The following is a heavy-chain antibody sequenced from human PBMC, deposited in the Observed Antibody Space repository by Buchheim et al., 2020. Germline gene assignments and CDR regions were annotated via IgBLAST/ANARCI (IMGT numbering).Heavy chain of an antibody. V-gene: IGHV1-46*03. CDR1: GYTFTAYY. J-gene: IGHJ6*02. D-gene: IGHD6-13*01. CDR2: INPSSGST. CDR3: ARPYSGYYYGMDV. Sequence: QVQLVQSGAEVKKPGASVKVSCKASGYTFTAYYIHWVRQAPGQGLEWMGRINPSSGSTDYAQKFQGRVTMTRDTSPSTAYMELSSLRSEDTAVYYCARPYSGYYYGMDVWGQGTT.